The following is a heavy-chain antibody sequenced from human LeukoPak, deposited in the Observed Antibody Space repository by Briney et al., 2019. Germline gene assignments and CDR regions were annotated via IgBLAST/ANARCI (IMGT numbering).Heavy chain of an antibody. J-gene: IGHJ3*02. CDR3: ARASGSKKRVGAFDI. CDR2: ISYDGSNK. V-gene: IGHV3-30-3*01. CDR1: GFTFSSYA. Sequence: PRGSLRLSCAASGFTFSSYAMHWVRQAPGKGLEWVAVISYDGSNKYYADSVKGRFTISRDNSKNTLYLQMNSLRAEDTAVYYCARASGSKKRVGAFDIRGQGTMVTVSS. D-gene: IGHD1-26*01.